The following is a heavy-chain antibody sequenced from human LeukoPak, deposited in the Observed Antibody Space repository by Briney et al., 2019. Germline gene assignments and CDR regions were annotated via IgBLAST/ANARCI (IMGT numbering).Heavy chain of an antibody. D-gene: IGHD3-10*01. CDR2: INHGGST. CDR1: GGSFSGYY. Sequence: PSETLSLTCAVYGGSFSGYYWSWIRQPPGKGLEWIGEINHGGSTNYNPSLKSRVTISVDTSKNQFSLKLSSVTAADTAVYYCARLGYYYGSGGLYWGQGTLVTVSS. V-gene: IGHV4-34*01. CDR3: ARLGYYYGSGGLY. J-gene: IGHJ4*02.